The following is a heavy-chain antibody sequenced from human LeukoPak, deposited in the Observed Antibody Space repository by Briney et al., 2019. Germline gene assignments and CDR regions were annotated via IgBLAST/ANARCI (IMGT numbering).Heavy chain of an antibody. CDR3: ATIVVVPAARSPGY. V-gene: IGHV3-21*01. CDR1: GFTFSSYS. J-gene: IGHJ4*02. D-gene: IGHD2-2*01. CDR2: ISSSSSYI. Sequence: GGSLRLSCAASGFTFSSYSMNWVRQAPGKGLEWLSSISSSSSYIYYADSVKGRFTISRDNAKNSLYLQMNSLRAEDTAVYYCATIVVVPAARSPGYWGQGTLVTVSS.